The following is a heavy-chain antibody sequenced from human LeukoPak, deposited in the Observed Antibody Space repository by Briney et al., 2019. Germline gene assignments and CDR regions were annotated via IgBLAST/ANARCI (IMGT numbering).Heavy chain of an antibody. Sequence: SLRLSCAASRVTFTSYATSWVRQAPEKGLEWVSTISGLRDSTTYADSGKGRFTISRNHPKNTLYLQITSLIAGDPAVFYCSKRQMGTTCYYYYMDVWGKGTTVTISS. D-gene: IGHD1-26*01. J-gene: IGHJ6*03. CDR3: SKRQMGTTCYYYYMDV. V-gene: IGHV3-23*01. CDR1: RVTFTSYA. CDR2: ISGLRDST.